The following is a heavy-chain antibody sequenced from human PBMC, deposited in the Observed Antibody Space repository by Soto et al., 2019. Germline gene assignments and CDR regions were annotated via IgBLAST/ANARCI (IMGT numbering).Heavy chain of an antibody. J-gene: IGHJ4*02. V-gene: IGHV3-30*18. CDR3: AKGFGNHWAFDY. Sequence: QVHLVESGGGVVQPGRSLRLSCAASGFSFRTYGMHWVRQAPGKGLEWVAFISNDGSNKYYADSVKGRFTISRDNSKNTLYLQMNSLRAEDTAVYYCAKGFGNHWAFDYWGQGTLVTVSS. CDR2: ISNDGSNK. CDR1: GFSFRTYG. D-gene: IGHD3-16*01.